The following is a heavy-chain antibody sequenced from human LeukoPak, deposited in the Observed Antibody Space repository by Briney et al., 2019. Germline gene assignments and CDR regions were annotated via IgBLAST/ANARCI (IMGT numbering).Heavy chain of an antibody. Sequence: PSETLSLTCTVSGGSISSSSYYWGWIRQPPGKGLEWIGSIYYSGSTYYNPSLKSRVTISVDTSKNQFSLKLSSVTAADTAVCYCARQIEQQLVFFDYWGQGTLVTVSS. D-gene: IGHD6-13*01. V-gene: IGHV4-39*01. CDR2: IYYSGST. CDR3: ARQIEQQLVFFDY. CDR1: GGSISSSSYY. J-gene: IGHJ4*02.